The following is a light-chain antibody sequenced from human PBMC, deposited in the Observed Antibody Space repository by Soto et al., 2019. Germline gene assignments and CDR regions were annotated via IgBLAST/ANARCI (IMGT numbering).Light chain of an antibody. CDR1: QGISNY. CDR3: QQLNSCPLT. V-gene: IGKV1-9*01. Sequence: DIQLTQSPSFLSASVGDRVTITCQASQGISNYLAWYQQKPRKVPKLLIYAASTLLSGVPSRFSGSGSGTEFTLTISSLQPEDFATYYCQQLNSCPLTFGQGTNLEIK. J-gene: IGKJ2*01. CDR2: AAS.